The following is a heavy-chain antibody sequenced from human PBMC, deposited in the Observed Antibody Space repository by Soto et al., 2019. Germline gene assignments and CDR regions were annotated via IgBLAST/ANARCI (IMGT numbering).Heavy chain of an antibody. Sequence: QVQLQESGPGLVRPLETLSLTCKVSGGSITSYRWSWIRQSAGKGLEWIGRINTSGNTHYNPSLKSRVTVSIDTSQNQFFLTVTSVTAADSAVYYCARVSGDNWDYEAYWGQGTPVTVSS. V-gene: IGHV4-4*07. D-gene: IGHD1-7*01. CDR2: INTSGNT. J-gene: IGHJ4*02. CDR3: ARVSGDNWDYEAY. CDR1: GGSITSYR.